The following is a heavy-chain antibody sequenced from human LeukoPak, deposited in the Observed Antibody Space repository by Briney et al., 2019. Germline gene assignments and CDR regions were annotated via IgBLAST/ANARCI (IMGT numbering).Heavy chain of an antibody. CDR2: IYHSGST. CDR3: ASFVSARGNYDILTGYFFDY. D-gene: IGHD3-9*01. V-gene: IGHV4-4*02. Sequence: SGTLSLTCAVSGGSISSSNWWSWVRQPPGKGLEWIGEIYHSGSTNYNPSLKSRVTISVDKSKNQFSLKLSSVTAADTAVYYCASFVSARGNYDILTGYFFDYWGQGTLVTVSS. CDR1: GGSISSSNW. J-gene: IGHJ4*02.